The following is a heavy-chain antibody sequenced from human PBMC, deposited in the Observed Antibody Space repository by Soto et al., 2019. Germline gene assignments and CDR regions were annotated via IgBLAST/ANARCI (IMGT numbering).Heavy chain of an antibody. CDR2: IIPIFGTA. CDR1: GGTFSSYA. D-gene: IGHD5-12*01. J-gene: IGHJ5*02. Sequence: SVKVSCKASGGTFSSYAISSVRQAPGQGLEWMGGIIPIFGTANYAQKFQGRVTITADKSTSTAYMELSSLRSEDTAVYYCARGGGHDIVATISTWFDPWGQGTLVTVSS. V-gene: IGHV1-69*06. CDR3: ARGGGHDIVATISTWFDP.